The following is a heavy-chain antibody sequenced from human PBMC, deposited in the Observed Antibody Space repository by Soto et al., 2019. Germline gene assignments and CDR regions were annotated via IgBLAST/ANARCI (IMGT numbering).Heavy chain of an antibody. CDR1: GGSFSSGGYS. Sequence: QLQLQESGSGLVKPSQTLSLTCAVSGGSFSSGGYSWSWIRQPPGKGLEWIGYIYHSGSTYYNPSLKSRVTTSVDRSKTQFSLKLSSVTAADTAVYYWARFTPYDSSCYYLDAFDIWGQGTMVTVSS. CDR2: IYHSGST. CDR3: ARFTPYDSSCYYLDAFDI. J-gene: IGHJ3*02. D-gene: IGHD3-22*01. V-gene: IGHV4-30-2*01.